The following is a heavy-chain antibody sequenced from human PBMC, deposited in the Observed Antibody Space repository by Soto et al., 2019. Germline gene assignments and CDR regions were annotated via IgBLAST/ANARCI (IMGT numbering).Heavy chain of an antibody. CDR1: GFPFRTHG. V-gene: IGHV3-30*03. CDR3: AREGACENWYLDL. CDR2: VGADGGAK. J-gene: IGHJ2*01. Sequence: QVQLVESGGGVVQPGQSLGLSCAASGFPFRTHGMHWVRQAPGKGLEWLAVVGADGGAKVYTDSVKGRFTTSRDNSKEMVYLQMNSLRPEDTAVYYGAREGACENWYLDLWGRGTLVTVSS.